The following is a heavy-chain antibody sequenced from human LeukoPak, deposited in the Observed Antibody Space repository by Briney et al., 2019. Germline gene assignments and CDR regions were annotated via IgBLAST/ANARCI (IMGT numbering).Heavy chain of an antibody. CDR2: INIGGTNT. J-gene: IGHJ5*02. Sequence: PGGSLRLSCTASGFNFGDYAMSWIRQAPGKGLEWLSYINIGGTNTHYADSVKGRFTISRDNAKKSLYLEMNNLRAEDAAVYYCATDGAGFDTWGQGVLVTVSS. CDR3: ATDGAGFDT. CDR1: GFNFGDYA. V-gene: IGHV3-11*01.